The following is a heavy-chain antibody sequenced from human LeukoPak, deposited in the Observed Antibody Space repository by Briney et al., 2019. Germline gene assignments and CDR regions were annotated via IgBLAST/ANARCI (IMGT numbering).Heavy chain of an antibody. CDR3: AKGGSSSSPSRIDY. CDR1: GFTFSSYA. J-gene: IGHJ4*02. D-gene: IGHD6-13*01. Sequence: PGGSLRLSCAASGFTFSSYAMSWVRQAPGKGLEWVSAISSSGGSTYYADSVKGRFTISRDNSKNTLYLQMNSLRAEDTAVYFCAKGGSSSSPSRIDYWGQGTLVTVSS. V-gene: IGHV3-23*01. CDR2: ISSSGGST.